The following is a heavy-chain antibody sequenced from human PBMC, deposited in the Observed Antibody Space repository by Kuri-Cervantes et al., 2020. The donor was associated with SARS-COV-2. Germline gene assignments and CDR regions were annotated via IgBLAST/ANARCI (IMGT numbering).Heavy chain of an antibody. V-gene: IGHV3-21*01. Sequence: GGSLRLSCAASGFTFSSYSMNWVRQAPGKGLEWVSSISSSSYIYYADSVKGRFTTSRDNAKNSLYLQMNSLRAEDTAVYYCAREDSYGYGDYWGQGTLVTVSS. CDR3: AREDSYGYGDY. CDR1: GFTFSSYS. J-gene: IGHJ4*02. D-gene: IGHD5-18*01. CDR2: ISSSSYI.